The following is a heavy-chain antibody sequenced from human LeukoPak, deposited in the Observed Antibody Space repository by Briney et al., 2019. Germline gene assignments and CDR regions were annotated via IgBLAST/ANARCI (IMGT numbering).Heavy chain of an antibody. J-gene: IGHJ4*02. Sequence: GASVKVSCKASGYTFTSYDINWVRQATGQGLEWMGWMNANSGNTGYAQKFQGRVTMTRNTSISTAYMELSSLRSEDTAVYYCARGLSHYDFWSGDSPFDYWGQGTLVTVSS. CDR3: ARGLSHYDFWSGDSPFDY. D-gene: IGHD3-3*01. CDR1: GYTFTSYD. CDR2: MNANSGNT. V-gene: IGHV1-8*01.